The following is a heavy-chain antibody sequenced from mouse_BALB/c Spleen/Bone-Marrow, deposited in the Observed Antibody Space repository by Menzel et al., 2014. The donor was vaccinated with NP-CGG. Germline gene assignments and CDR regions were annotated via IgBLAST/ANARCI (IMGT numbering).Heavy chain of an antibody. J-gene: IGHJ2*01. CDR3: ARNFYGSSYFDY. V-gene: IGHV1-67*01. Sequence: VKLVESGPELVRPGVSVKLSCKGSGYTFTAYAMHWVKQSHAKSLEWIGLISTYSGNTHYNQSFKGEATMTVDKSSSTAYMELARLTSEDSAIYYCARNFYGSSYFDYWGQGTTLTVSS. D-gene: IGHD1-1*01. CDR2: ISTYSGNT. CDR1: GYTFTAYA.